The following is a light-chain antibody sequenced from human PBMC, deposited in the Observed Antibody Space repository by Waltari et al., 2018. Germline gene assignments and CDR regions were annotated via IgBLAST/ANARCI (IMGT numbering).Light chain of an antibody. Sequence: PGERATLSCRASQSVSSNSLAWYQQKPGQAPGLLIYGASSRATGIPDRFSGSGSGTDFTLTISRLEPEDFAVYYCQQYGTSPPYTFGQGTKLEIK. CDR2: GAS. CDR1: QSVSSNS. J-gene: IGKJ2*01. V-gene: IGKV3-20*01. CDR3: QQYGTSPPYT.